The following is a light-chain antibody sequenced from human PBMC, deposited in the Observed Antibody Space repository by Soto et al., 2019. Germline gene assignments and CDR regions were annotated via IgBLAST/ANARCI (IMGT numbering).Light chain of an antibody. CDR3: QQTYSTLSIT. CDR2: AAS. V-gene: IGKV1-39*01. CDR1: ESIARH. J-gene: IGKJ5*01. Sequence: DIQMTQSPSSLSASVGDRVTITCRASESIARHLNWYQQKPGKDPKLLIYAASSLQNGVPSRFRGGGAGTDFTLSISNLQPQDFATYYCQQTYSTLSITFGQGTRQEI.